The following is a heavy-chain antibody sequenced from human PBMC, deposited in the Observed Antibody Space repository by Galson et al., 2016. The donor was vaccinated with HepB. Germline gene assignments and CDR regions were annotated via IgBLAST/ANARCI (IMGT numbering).Heavy chain of an antibody. CDR2: IYSGGRT. J-gene: IGHJ4*02. CDR3: ARHGRTAAVEFDY. D-gene: IGHD6-13*01. Sequence: TLSLTCTVSGGSISSGTYYWGWIRQPPGKGLEWIGTIYSGGRTYYNPSLMSRLTISVDTSKNQFPLRLSSVTAADTAVYYCARHGRTAAVEFDYWGQGTLVTVSS. CDR1: GGSISSGTYY. V-gene: IGHV4-39*01.